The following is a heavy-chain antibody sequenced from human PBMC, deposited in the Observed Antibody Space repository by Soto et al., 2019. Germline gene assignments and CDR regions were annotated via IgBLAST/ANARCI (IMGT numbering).Heavy chain of an antibody. CDR2: INSDGSSA. Sequence: GGSLRLSCAADGFTFNNYWMHWVRQAPGKGLVWVSRINSDGSSAFYADSVKGQVTISADKSISTAYLQWSSLKASDTAMYYCASHHRDYGHNLGMDVWGQGTTVTVSS. V-gene: IGHV3-74*01. J-gene: IGHJ6*02. D-gene: IGHD4-17*01. CDR1: GFTFNNYW. CDR3: ASHHRDYGHNLGMDV.